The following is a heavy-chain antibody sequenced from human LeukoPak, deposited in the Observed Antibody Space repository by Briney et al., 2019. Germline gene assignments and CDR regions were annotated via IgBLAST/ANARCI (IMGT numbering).Heavy chain of an antibody. Sequence: SVKVSCKASGGTFNSDAISWARQAPGQGLEWMGGIIPIFGTANYAQKFQGRVTITADESTSTAYMELSSLRSEDTAVYYCASSSSLASGTPDYWGQGTLVTVSS. CDR1: GGTFNSDA. J-gene: IGHJ4*02. D-gene: IGHD3-10*01. V-gene: IGHV1-69*13. CDR2: IIPIFGTA. CDR3: ASSSSLASGTPDY.